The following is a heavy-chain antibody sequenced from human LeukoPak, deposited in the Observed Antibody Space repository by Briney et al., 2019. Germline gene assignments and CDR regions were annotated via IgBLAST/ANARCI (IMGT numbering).Heavy chain of an antibody. Sequence: GASVKVSCKASGYSFTGSAMNWVRQAPGQGLEWMGWMNPNSGNTGYAQKFQGRVTMTRNTSISTAYMELSSLRSEDTAAYYCARSVGCSGGSCYYVDVWGKGTTVTISS. D-gene: IGHD2-15*01. CDR2: MNPNSGNT. CDR3: ARSVGCSGGSCYYVDV. V-gene: IGHV1-8*01. CDR1: GYSFTGSA. J-gene: IGHJ6*03.